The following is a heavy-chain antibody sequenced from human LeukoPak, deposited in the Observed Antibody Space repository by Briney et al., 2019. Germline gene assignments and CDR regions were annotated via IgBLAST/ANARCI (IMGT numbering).Heavy chain of an antibody. V-gene: IGHV1-8*03. CDR3: ARGGWVQYQLLYYYYYMDV. CDR1: GYTFTSYG. CDR2: MNPNSGDT. J-gene: IGHJ6*03. D-gene: IGHD2-2*01. Sequence: ASVKVSCKASGYTFTSYGISWVRQATGQGLEWMGWMNPNSGDTGYAQKFQGRVTITRNTSISTAYMELSSLRSEDTAVYYCARGGWVQYQLLYYYYYMDVWGKGTTVTVSS.